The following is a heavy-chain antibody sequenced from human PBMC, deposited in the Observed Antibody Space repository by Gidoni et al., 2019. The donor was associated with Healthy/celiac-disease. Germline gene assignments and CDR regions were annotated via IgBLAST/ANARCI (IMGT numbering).Heavy chain of an antibody. Sequence: QVQLVQSGAEVKKPGASVKVSCKASGYTFTSYYMHWVRQAPGQGLEWMGIINPSGGSTSYAQKFQGRVTMTRDTSTSTVYMELSSLRSEDTAVYYCARDPTYGSGSYYTSTYGMDVWGQGTTVTVSS. CDR2: INPSGGST. J-gene: IGHJ6*02. D-gene: IGHD3-10*01. V-gene: IGHV1-46*01. CDR3: ARDPTYGSGSYYTSTYGMDV. CDR1: GYTFTSYY.